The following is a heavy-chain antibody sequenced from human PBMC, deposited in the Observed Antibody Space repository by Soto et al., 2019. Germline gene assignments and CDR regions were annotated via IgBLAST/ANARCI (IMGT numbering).Heavy chain of an antibody. CDR3: VRIATMIALDTTVNDAFDI. CDR1: GFTFSSYS. CDR2: IRSSSSVI. Sequence: EVQLVESGGGLVQPGGSLIVSCAASGFTFSSYSMNWVRQAPGKGLEWVAYIRSSSSVIDYADSVKGRFTISRDNVKNSLYLQMNSLRAEDTAVYYCVRIATMIALDTTVNDAFDIWGQGTMVTVSS. J-gene: IGHJ3*02. D-gene: IGHD3-22*01. V-gene: IGHV3-48*01.